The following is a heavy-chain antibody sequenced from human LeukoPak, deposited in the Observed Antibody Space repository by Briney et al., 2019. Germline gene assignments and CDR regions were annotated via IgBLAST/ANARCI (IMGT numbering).Heavy chain of an antibody. D-gene: IGHD6-19*01. J-gene: IGHJ4*02. Sequence: GGSLRLSCAASGXTFSTYWVYWVRQAPGKGLEWVSYISSGGSTVYYADSVKGRCTISRDNAKNSVYLQMNSLRAEDTAVYFCSRVGRGTSGWYGGYFDYWGQGTLVTVSS. CDR3: SRVGRGTSGWYGGYFDY. CDR2: ISSGGSTV. CDR1: GXTFSTYW. V-gene: IGHV3-48*04.